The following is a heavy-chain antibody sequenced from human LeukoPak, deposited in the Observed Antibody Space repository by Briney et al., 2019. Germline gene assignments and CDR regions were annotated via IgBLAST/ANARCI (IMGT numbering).Heavy chain of an antibody. CDR2: MSRRGSTI. CDR1: GFTFSIYE. V-gene: IGHV3-48*03. D-gene: IGHD2-15*01. CDR3: ARARTPDY. Sequence: PGGSLRLSCAASGFTFSIYEMSWVRQAPGKGLEWLSYMSRRGSTISYADSAKGRFTISRDNAKNSLFLQMNSLRAEDTAVYYCARARTPDYCGQGTLVTVSS. J-gene: IGHJ4*02.